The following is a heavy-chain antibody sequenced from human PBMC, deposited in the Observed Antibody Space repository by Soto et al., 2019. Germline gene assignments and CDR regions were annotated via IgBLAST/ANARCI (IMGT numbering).Heavy chain of an antibody. D-gene: IGHD3-10*01. Sequence: QVQLVQSGAEVKKPGASVKVSCKASGYTFTSYGISWVRQAPGQGLEWMGWISAYNGNTNYAQKLQGRVTMTTDTSTSTAYMGLRSLRSDDTAVYYCARDSKYYYGSGRRGFDPWGQGTLVTVSS. V-gene: IGHV1-18*01. CDR1: GYTFTSYG. J-gene: IGHJ5*02. CDR2: ISAYNGNT. CDR3: ARDSKYYYGSGRRGFDP.